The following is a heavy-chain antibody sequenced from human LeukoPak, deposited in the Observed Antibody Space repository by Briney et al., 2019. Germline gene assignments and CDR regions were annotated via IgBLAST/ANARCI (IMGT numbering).Heavy chain of an antibody. CDR3: ASDYGGNSPFDP. V-gene: IGHV1-2*02. J-gene: IGHJ5*02. CDR1: GYTFTGYY. Sequence: ASVKVSCKASGYTFTGYYMHWVRQAPGQGLEWMGWINPNSGGTNYAQKFQGRVTMTRDTSISTAYMELSRLRSEDTAVYYCASDYGGNSPFDPWGQGTLVTVSS. D-gene: IGHD4-23*01. CDR2: INPNSGGT.